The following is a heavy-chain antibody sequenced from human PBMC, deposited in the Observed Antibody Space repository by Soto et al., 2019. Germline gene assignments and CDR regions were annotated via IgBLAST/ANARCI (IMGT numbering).Heavy chain of an antibody. CDR2: IYHSGST. Sequence: SETLSLTCAVSGGSISSSNWWSWVRQPPGKGLEWIGEIYHSGSTNYNPSLKSRVTISVDTSKNQFSLKLSSVTAADTAVYYCARRSEDYGDGHYFAYWGQGTLVTVSS. CDR3: ARRSEDYGDGHYFAY. CDR1: GGSISSSNW. J-gene: IGHJ4*02. V-gene: IGHV4-4*02. D-gene: IGHD4-17*01.